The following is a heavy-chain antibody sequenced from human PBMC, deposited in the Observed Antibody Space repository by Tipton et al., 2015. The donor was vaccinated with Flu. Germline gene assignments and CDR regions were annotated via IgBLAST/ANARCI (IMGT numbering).Heavy chain of an antibody. Sequence: PRLSCVASGFTFSSYDMHWVRQATGKGLEWVSAINTGGNTFYPDSVKGRFTISRENAKNSLYLQLNSLRAGDTAVYYCARAGNNYYGMDVWGQGTTVTVPS. CDR2: INTGGNT. V-gene: IGHV3-13*01. CDR3: ARAGNNYYGMDV. D-gene: IGHD1/OR15-1a*01. CDR1: GFTFSSYD. J-gene: IGHJ6*02.